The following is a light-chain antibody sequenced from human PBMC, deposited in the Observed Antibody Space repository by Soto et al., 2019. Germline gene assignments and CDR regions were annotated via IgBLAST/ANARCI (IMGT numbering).Light chain of an antibody. CDR2: AVS. J-gene: IGLJ2*01. V-gene: IGLV2-14*01. CDR1: SSDVGGYNY. Sequence: QSALTQPASVSGSPGQSITISCNGTSSDVGGYNYVSWYQQHPGKAPKLMIYAVSNRPSGVSNRFSGSKSGNTASLTISGLQAEDEADYYCSSYTSSSTLLFGGGTKLTVL. CDR3: SSYTSSSTLL.